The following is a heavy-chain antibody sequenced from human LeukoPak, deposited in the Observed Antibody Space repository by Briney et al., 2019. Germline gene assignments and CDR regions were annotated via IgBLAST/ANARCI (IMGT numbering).Heavy chain of an antibody. Sequence: SETLSLTXAVYGGSFSGYYWSWIRQPPGKGLEWIGEINHSGSTNYNPSLKSRVTISVDTSKNQFSLKLSSVTAADTAVYYCARAEDCSGGSCYPYYFDYWGQGTLVTVSS. V-gene: IGHV4-34*01. CDR2: INHSGST. J-gene: IGHJ4*02. D-gene: IGHD2-15*01. CDR3: ARAEDCSGGSCYPYYFDY. CDR1: GGSFSGYY.